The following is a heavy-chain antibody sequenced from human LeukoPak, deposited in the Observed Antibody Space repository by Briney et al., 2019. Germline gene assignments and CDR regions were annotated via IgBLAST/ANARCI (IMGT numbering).Heavy chain of an antibody. CDR3: ARQKWAHLIGGFDP. CDR2: IYYSGST. V-gene: IGHV4-39*01. D-gene: IGHD2-8*01. Sequence: PSETLSLTCTVSGGSISSSSYYWGWIRQPPGKGLEWIGSIYYSGSTYYNPSLKSRVTISVDTSKNQFSLKLSSVTAADTAVYYCARQKWAHLIGGFDPWGQGTLVTVSS. J-gene: IGHJ5*02. CDR1: GGSISSSSYY.